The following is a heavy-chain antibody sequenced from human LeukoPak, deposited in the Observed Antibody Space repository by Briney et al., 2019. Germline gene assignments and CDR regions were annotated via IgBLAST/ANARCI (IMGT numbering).Heavy chain of an antibody. CDR3: ARVHSSHSSSWWAHYYYYYYMDV. J-gene: IGHJ6*03. V-gene: IGHV3-20*04. Sequence: GGSLRLSCAASGFTFSSYWMSWVRQAPGKGLEWVSGINWNGGSTGYADSVKGRFTISRDNAKNSLYLQMNSLRAEDTALYYCARVHSSHSSSWWAHYYYYYYMDVWGKGTTVTVSS. CDR1: GFTFSSYW. CDR2: INWNGGST. D-gene: IGHD6-13*01.